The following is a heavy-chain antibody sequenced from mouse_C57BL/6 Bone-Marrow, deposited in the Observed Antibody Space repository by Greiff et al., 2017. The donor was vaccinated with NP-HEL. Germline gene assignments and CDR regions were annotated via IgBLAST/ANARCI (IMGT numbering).Heavy chain of an antibody. CDR1: GFTFSDYG. CDR3: ARPGDGSTYYYAMDY. V-gene: IGHV5-17*01. Sequence: VQLQQSGGGLVKPGGSLKLSCAASGFTFSDYGMHWVRQAPEKGLEWVAYISSGSSTIYYADTGKGRFTISRDNAKNTLFLQMTSLRSEDTAMYYCARPGDGSTYYYAMDYWGQGTSVTVSS. J-gene: IGHJ4*01. D-gene: IGHD1-1*01. CDR2: ISSGSSTI.